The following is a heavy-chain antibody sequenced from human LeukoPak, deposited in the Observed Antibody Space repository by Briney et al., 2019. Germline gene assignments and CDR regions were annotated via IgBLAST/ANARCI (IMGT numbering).Heavy chain of an antibody. CDR2: INPNSGGT. Sequence: ASVKVSCKASGYIFTGYYMHWVRQAPGQGLEWMGWINPNSGGTNYAQKFQGRVTMTRDTSISTAYMELSRLRSDDTAVYYCATVKYYCSSSSCYDYWGQGTLVTVSS. V-gene: IGHV1-2*02. D-gene: IGHD2-2*01. CDR1: GYIFTGYY. J-gene: IGHJ4*02. CDR3: ATVKYYCSSSSCYDY.